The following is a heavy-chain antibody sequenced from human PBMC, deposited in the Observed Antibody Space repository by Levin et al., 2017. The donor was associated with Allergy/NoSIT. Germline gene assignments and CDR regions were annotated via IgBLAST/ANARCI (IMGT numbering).Heavy chain of an antibody. CDR2: INPNSGGT. D-gene: IGHD2-2*01. Sequence: ASVKVSCKASGYTFTGYYMHWVRQAPGQGLEWMGWINPNSGGTNYAQKFQGRVTMTRDTSISTAYMELSRLRSDDTAVYYCARVSCSSTSCYNWFDPWGQGTLVTVSS. V-gene: IGHV1-2*02. J-gene: IGHJ5*02. CDR1: GYTFTGYY. CDR3: ARVSCSSTSCYNWFDP.